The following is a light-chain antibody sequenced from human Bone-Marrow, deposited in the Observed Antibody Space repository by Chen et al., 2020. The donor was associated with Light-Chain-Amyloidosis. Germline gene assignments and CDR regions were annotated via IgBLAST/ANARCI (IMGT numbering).Light chain of an antibody. Sequence: QSALTQPRSVSGSPGPSVTISCTGTSSDVGAYNFVSWYQQHPGKAPKVTIYDVSARPSGVPDRFSGSKSGTTASLTVSGLQAEDEADYYCCEYAGSNPVVFGGGTKLTVL. V-gene: IGLV2-11*01. J-gene: IGLJ2*01. CDR1: SSDVGAYNF. CDR3: CEYAGSNPVV. CDR2: DVS.